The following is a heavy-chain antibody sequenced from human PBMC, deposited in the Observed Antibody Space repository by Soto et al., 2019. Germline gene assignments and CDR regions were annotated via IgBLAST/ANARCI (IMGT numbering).Heavy chain of an antibody. CDR2: IYYDETT. Sequence: VQLQESGPRLVKPSQTLSLTCMVSGDPISGGDYYWSWIRQPPGKGLEWIGYIYYDETTYYNPSLKSRVAISIDMANNQISLNVTSVTAADPAVYYCARGDAYYFGGAFDVWGQGTPLTVSS. CDR1: GDPISGGDYY. V-gene: IGHV4-30-4*01. CDR3: ARGDAYYFGGAFDV. J-gene: IGHJ3*01. D-gene: IGHD3-9*01.